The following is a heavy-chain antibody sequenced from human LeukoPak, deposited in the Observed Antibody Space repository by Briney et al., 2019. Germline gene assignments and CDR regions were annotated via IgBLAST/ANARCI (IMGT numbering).Heavy chain of an antibody. V-gene: IGHV3-48*01. CDR3: ARVRGGYHFDY. CDR1: GFTFSGYN. D-gene: IGHD1-26*01. J-gene: IGHJ4*02. Sequence: GGSLRLSCAASGFTFSGYNMIWVRQAPGKGLEWVSYITSSSSAIYYADSVKGRFTISRDNAKNSLYLQMNSLRAEDTAVYHCARVRGGYHFDYWGQGTLVTVSS. CDR2: ITSSSSAI.